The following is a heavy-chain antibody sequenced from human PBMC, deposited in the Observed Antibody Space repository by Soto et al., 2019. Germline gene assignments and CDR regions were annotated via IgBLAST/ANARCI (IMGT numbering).Heavy chain of an antibody. V-gene: IGHV4-61*01. J-gene: IGHJ5*02. CDR2: IYHSGST. CDR1: GVSVRDGSYY. CDR3: AGYNWNYYFDP. D-gene: IGHD1-7*01. Sequence: PSETLSLTSTVSGVSVRDGSYYSAWLRQPPGKGLEWIGHIYHSGSTIYNPSLKSRVTISIDTSKSQFSLNLNSMTAADTAVYYCAGYNWNYYFDPWGQGTLVTVSS.